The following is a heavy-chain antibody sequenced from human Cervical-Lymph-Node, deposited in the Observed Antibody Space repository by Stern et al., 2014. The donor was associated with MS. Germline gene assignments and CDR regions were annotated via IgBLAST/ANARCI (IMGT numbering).Heavy chain of an antibody. CDR1: GGSISSSSYY. CDR3: ARLYGSAFDY. J-gene: IGHJ4*02. V-gene: IGHV4-39*01. D-gene: IGHD3-10*01. Sequence: QVQLQESGPGLVKPSETLSLTCTVSGGSISSSSYYWGWIRQPPGKGLEWIGNIYYSGSTYYNPSLKSRVTISVDTSKNQSSLRLTSVTAADTAVYFCARLYGSAFDYWGQGSLVTVSS. CDR2: IYYSGST.